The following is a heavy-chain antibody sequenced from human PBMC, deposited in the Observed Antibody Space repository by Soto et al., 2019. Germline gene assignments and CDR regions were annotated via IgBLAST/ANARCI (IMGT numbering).Heavy chain of an antibody. D-gene: IGHD4-17*01. J-gene: IGHJ4*02. CDR1: GGSISSGDYY. CDR2: TYYSGST. Sequence: SETLSLTCTVSGGSISSGDYYWSWIRQPPGKGLEWIGYTYYSGSTYYNPSLKSRVTISVDTSKNQFSLKLSSVTAADTAVYYCARDLKSATVQPYYFDYWGQGTLVTVSS. V-gene: IGHV4-30-4*01. CDR3: ARDLKSATVQPYYFDY.